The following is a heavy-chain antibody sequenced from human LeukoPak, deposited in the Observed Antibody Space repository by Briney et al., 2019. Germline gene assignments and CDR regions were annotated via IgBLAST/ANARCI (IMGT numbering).Heavy chain of an antibody. J-gene: IGHJ3*02. CDR3: ATALGESVSDAFDI. V-gene: IGHV1-24*01. Sequence: ASVKVSCKVSGYTLTELPMHWVRQAPGKGLEWMGGFDPEDGETIYAQKFQGRVTMTEDTSTDTAYMELSSLRSEDTAVYYCATALGESVSDAFDIWGQGTMVTVSS. CDR1: GYTLTELP. CDR2: FDPEDGET.